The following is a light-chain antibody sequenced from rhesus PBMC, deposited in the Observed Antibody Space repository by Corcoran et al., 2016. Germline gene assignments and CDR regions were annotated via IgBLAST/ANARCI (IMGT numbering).Light chain of an antibody. CDR3: QQYNSAPYS. Sequence: DIQMTQSSSSLSASVRDTVTITCHASQSISSWLAWYQQKPGKAPNPLIYKASSLESGVPSRFSGSGSWTDFTLTIGSLQPEDFTTYYCQQYNSAPYSFGQGTKVEIK. CDR2: KAS. V-gene: IGKV1-16*01. CDR1: QSISSW. J-gene: IGKJ2*01.